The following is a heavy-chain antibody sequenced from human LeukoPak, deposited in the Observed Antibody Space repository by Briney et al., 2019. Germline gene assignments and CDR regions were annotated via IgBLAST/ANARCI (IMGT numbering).Heavy chain of an antibody. J-gene: IGHJ4*02. V-gene: IGHV3-23*01. CDR3: AKAMTYYFDY. D-gene: IGHD3-10*01. Sequence: GGSLRLSCAASGFSFSSYAMNWVRQAPGKGLEWVSSVSGSGSATYYADSVKGRFTISRDNSKNTLYLQMNSLRVEDTAVYFCAKAMTYYFDYWGQGALVTVSS. CDR2: VSGSGSAT. CDR1: GFSFSSYA.